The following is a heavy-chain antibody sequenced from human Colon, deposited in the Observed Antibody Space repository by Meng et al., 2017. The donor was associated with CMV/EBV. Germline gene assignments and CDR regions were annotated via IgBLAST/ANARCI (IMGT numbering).Heavy chain of an antibody. Sequence: GGSLRLSCAASGFTFSSYGMHWVRQAPGKGLEWVAFIRYDGSNKYYADSVKGRFTISRDNSKNTLYLQMNSLRTEDTAVYYCARDDRGPAANSNWGQGTMVTVSS. J-gene: IGHJ4*02. V-gene: IGHV3-30*02. CDR2: IRYDGSNK. CDR1: GFTFSSYG. D-gene: IGHD2-2*01. CDR3: ARDDRGPAANSN.